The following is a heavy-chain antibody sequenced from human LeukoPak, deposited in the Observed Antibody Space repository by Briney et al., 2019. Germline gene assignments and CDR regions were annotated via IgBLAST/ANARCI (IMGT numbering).Heavy chain of an antibody. CDR3: AKEAEQWLVPADY. Sequence: GGSLRLSCAASGFTFSSYAMHWVRQAPGKGLEWVAVISYDGSNKYYADSVKGRFTISRDNSKNTLYLQMNSLRAEDTAVYYCAKEAEQWLVPADYWGQGTLVTVSS. D-gene: IGHD6-19*01. CDR1: GFTFSSYA. J-gene: IGHJ4*02. V-gene: IGHV3-30*04. CDR2: ISYDGSNK.